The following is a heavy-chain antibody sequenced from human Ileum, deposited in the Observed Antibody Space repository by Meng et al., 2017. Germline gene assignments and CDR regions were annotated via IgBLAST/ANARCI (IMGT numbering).Heavy chain of an antibody. CDR1: GGSISSYY. J-gene: IGHJ4*02. CDR3: AREWGDTYYYDSSDYFNY. CDR2: IYTSGST. V-gene: IGHV4-4*07. Sequence: SETLSLTCTVSGGSISSYYWSWIRQPAGKGLEWIGRIYTSGSTNYNPPLKSRVTMSVDTSKNQFSLKLSSVTAADTAVYYCAREWGDTYYYDSSDYFNYWGQGTLVTVSS. D-gene: IGHD3-22*01.